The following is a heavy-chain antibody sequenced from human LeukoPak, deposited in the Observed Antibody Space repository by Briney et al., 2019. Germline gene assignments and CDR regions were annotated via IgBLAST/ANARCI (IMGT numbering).Heavy chain of an antibody. CDR3: AREITSGDYSDY. Sequence: SETLSLTCTVSGGSISSSSYYWGWIRQPPGKGLEWIGSIYYSGSTYYNPSLKSRVTITVDKSKNQFSLKLSSVTAADTAVYYCAREITSGDYSDYWGQGTLVTVSS. CDR2: IYYSGST. CDR1: GGSISSSSYY. D-gene: IGHD3-16*01. V-gene: IGHV4-39*02. J-gene: IGHJ4*02.